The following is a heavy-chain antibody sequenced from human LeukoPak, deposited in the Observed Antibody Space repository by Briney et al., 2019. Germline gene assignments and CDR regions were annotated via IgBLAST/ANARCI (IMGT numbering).Heavy chain of an antibody. CDR2: INPTGGST. D-gene: IGHD6-13*01. J-gene: IGHJ4*02. V-gene: IGHV1-46*01. CDR3: ASDRGYSSSTYYFDY. Sequence: GASVKVSRKASGYTFTSYYMHWVRQAPGQGLEWMGLINPTGGSTGYAQKFQGRVTMTRDMSTSTDYMELSSLRSEDTAIYYCASDRGYSSSTYYFDYWGQGTLVTVFS. CDR1: GYTFTSYY.